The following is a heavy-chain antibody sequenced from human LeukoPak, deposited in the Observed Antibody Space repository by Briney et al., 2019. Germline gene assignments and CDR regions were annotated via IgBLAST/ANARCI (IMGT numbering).Heavy chain of an antibody. CDR2: IYYTGST. CDR3: ARYVVRVGVQPPNWFDP. Sequence: MPSETLSLTCTVSGGSISSYYWSWIRQPPGKGLEWIGYIYYTGSTNYNPSLTSRVTISVDTSKNRFSLKLTSVTAADTAVYYCARYVVRVGVQPPNWFDPWGQGTLVTVSS. CDR1: GGSISSYY. D-gene: IGHD3-16*01. V-gene: IGHV4-59*01. J-gene: IGHJ5*02.